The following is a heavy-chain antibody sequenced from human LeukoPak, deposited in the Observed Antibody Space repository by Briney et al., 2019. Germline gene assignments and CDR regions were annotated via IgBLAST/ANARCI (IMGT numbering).Heavy chain of an antibody. CDR2: IIPILGIA. CDR1: GGTFSSYA. V-gene: IGHV1-69*04. CDR3: ARDIPGTYYYGSGSYYTSWFDP. Sequence: ASVKVSCKASGGTFSSYAISWVRQAPGQGLEWMGRIIPILGIANYAQKFQGRVTITADKSTSTAYMELSSLRSEDTAVYYCARDIPGTYYYGSGSYYTSWFDPWGQGTLVTVSS. D-gene: IGHD3-10*01. J-gene: IGHJ5*02.